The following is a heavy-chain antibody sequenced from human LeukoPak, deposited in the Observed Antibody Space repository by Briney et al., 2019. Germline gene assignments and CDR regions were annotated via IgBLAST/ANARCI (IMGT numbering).Heavy chain of an antibody. D-gene: IGHD1-1*01. CDR2: INPNSGGT. CDR3: ARLNWNRSGNWFDP. J-gene: IGHJ5*02. V-gene: IGHV1-2*02. CDR1: GYTFTGYY. Sequence: GATVKVSCKASGYTFTGYYMHWVRQAPGQGLEWMGLINPNSGGTNYAQKFQGRVTMTRDTSISTAYMELSRLRSDDTAVYYCARLNWNRSGNWFDPWGQGTLVTVSS.